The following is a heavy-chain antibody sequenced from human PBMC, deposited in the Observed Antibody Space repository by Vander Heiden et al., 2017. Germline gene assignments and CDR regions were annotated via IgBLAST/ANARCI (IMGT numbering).Heavy chain of an antibody. CDR1: GFSLSTSGVG. V-gene: IGHV2-5*01. Sequence: QITLKESGPTLVKPTQTLTLTCTFSGFSLSTSGVGVGWIRQPPGKALEWLALIYWNDDKRYSPSLKSRLTITKDTSKNQVVLTMTNMDPVDTATYYCAHSLNQNYYDSSGYSPHFDYWGQGTLVTVSS. CDR2: IYWNDDK. D-gene: IGHD3-22*01. J-gene: IGHJ4*02. CDR3: AHSLNQNYYDSSGYSPHFDY.